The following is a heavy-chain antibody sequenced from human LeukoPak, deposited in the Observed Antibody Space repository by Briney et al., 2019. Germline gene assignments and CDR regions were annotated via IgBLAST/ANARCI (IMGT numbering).Heavy chain of an antibody. Sequence: SVKVSCKASGYTFTGYYMHWVRQAPGQGLEWMGRIIPILGIANYAQKFQGRVTITADKSTSTAYMELSSLRSEDTAVYYCARDGYNGPGAPFDYWGQGTLVTVSS. V-gene: IGHV1-69*04. CDR3: ARDGYNGPGAPFDY. CDR1: GYTFTGYY. D-gene: IGHD5-12*01. J-gene: IGHJ4*02. CDR2: IIPILGIA.